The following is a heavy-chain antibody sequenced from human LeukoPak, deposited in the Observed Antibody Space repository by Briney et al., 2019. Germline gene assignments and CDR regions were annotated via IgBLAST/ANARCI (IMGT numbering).Heavy chain of an antibody. V-gene: IGHV3-74*01. D-gene: IGHD3-22*01. Sequence: GGSLRLSCVASGFTLSSYWMHWVRQPPGNGLVWVSRIGSDGSTTTYADSVKGRFTISRDNAKNTLYLQMNSLRAEDTAVYYCARERSGSSGYYSAIDSWGQGTLVTVSS. J-gene: IGHJ4*02. CDR1: GFTLSSYW. CDR3: ARERSGSSGYYSAIDS. CDR2: IGSDGSTT.